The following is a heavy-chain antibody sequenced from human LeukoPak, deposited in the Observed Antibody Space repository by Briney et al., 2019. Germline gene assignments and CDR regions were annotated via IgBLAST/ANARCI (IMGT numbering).Heavy chain of an antibody. D-gene: IGHD6-19*01. CDR1: GYTFTGYY. J-gene: IGHJ4*02. CDR2: INPNSGGT. V-gene: IGHV1-2*02. Sequence: GASVKVSCKASGYTFTGYYMHWVRQAPGQGLDWMGWINPNSGGTNYAQKFQGRVTMTRATSISTASMELSRMRSGDTAVDYCARPYNSGSYSFDYWGQGTLVTVSS. CDR3: ARPYNSGSYSFDY.